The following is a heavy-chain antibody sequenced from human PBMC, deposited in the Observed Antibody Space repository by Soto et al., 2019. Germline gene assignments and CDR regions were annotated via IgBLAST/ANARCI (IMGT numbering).Heavy chain of an antibody. Sequence: VQLVESGGGLVQPGGSLRLSCAASGFTFSSYSMNWVRQAPGKGLEWVSYISSSSSTIYYADSVKGRFTISRDNAKNSLYLQMNSLRDEDTAVYYCARVPRGAVAGTGVYSWGQGTLVTVSS. D-gene: IGHD6-19*01. CDR1: GFTFSSYS. CDR3: ARVPRGAVAGTGVYS. V-gene: IGHV3-48*02. J-gene: IGHJ4*02. CDR2: ISSSSSTI.